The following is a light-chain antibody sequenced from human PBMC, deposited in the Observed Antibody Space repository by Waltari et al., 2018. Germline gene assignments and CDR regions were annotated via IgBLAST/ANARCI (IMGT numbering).Light chain of an antibody. Sequence: DIQMTQSPSTLSASIRDRVTITCRASQSISDWLACYQKKPGKDPKLLLYKASTLEGGVPSRFSGSGAGTEFTLTISSLQTDDFATYYCQQYSISPYTFGQGTKLEIK. CDR3: QQYSISPYT. J-gene: IGKJ2*01. CDR2: KAS. CDR1: QSISDW. V-gene: IGKV1-5*03.